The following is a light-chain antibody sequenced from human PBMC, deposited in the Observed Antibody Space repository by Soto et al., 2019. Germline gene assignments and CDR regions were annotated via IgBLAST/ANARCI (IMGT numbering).Light chain of an antibody. V-gene: IGKV3-20*01. CDR1: QSVSSSF. CDR2: GAS. J-gene: IGKJ4*01. CDR3: QQYGSSPLT. Sequence: EIVLTQSPGTLSLSPGERATLSCRASQSVSSSFLAWYQHKPGQAPRLLIYGASSRATGIPDRFSGSGSGTDFTLTIIRLEPEDVAVYYCQQYGSSPLTFGGGTKVEIK.